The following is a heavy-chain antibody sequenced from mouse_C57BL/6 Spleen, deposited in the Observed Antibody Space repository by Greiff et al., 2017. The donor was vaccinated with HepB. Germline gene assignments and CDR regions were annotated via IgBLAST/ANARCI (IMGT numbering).Heavy chain of an antibody. Sequence: DVMLVESGGDLVKPGGSLKLSCAASGFTFSSYGMSWVRQTPDKRLEWVATISSGGSYTYYPDSVKGRFTISRDNAKNTLYLQMSSLKSEDTAMYYCARHVGTTVVATRSYFDYWGQGTTLTVAS. J-gene: IGHJ2*01. D-gene: IGHD1-1*01. CDR2: ISSGGSYT. V-gene: IGHV5-6*02. CDR1: GFTFSSYG. CDR3: ARHVGTTVVATRSYFDY.